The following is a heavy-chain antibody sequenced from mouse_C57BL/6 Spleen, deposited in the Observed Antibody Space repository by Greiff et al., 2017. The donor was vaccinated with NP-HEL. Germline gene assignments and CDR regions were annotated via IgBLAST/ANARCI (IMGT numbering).Heavy chain of an antibody. CDR2: IYPRSGNT. V-gene: IGHV1-81*01. Sequence: VQLVESGAELARPGASVKLSCKASGYTFTSYGISWVKQRTGQGLEWIGEIYPRSGNTYYNEKFKGKATLTADKSSSTAYMELRSLTSEDSAVYFCARLRDYDPYYYAMDYWGQGTSVTVSS. D-gene: IGHD2-4*01. CDR1: GYTFTSYG. CDR3: ARLRDYDPYYYAMDY. J-gene: IGHJ4*01.